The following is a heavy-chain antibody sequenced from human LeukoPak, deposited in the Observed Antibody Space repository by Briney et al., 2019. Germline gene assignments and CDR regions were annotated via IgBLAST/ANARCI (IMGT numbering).Heavy chain of an antibody. CDR2: VDPSDFYT. CDR1: GYSFPTYR. D-gene: IGHD6-13*01. Sequence: KSGESLKISCKGSGYSFPTYRISWVRQMPGKGLEWMGKVDPSDFYTDYSPSFQGHVTISADTSISTAFLQWSSLKTSDTAIYYCASSIAAVGIGQNTFDIWGQGTVVAVSS. V-gene: IGHV5-10-1*01. J-gene: IGHJ3*02. CDR3: ASSIAAVGIGQNTFDI.